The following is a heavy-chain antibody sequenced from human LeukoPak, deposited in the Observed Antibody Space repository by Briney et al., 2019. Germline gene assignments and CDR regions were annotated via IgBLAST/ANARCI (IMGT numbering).Heavy chain of an antibody. CDR2: IYSGGST. Sequence: PGGSLRLSCAASGFTVSSNFMSWVRQAPGKGLEWVSVIYSGGSTYYADSVKGRFTISRHNSKNTLYLQMNSVRDEDTAVYYCARLYGTFLEWSPYFDYWGQGTLVTVSS. CDR1: GFTVSSNF. D-gene: IGHD3-3*02. CDR3: ARLYGTFLEWSPYFDY. V-gene: IGHV3-53*04. J-gene: IGHJ4*02.